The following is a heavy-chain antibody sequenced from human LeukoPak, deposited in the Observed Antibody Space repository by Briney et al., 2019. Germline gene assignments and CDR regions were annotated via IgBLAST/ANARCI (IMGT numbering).Heavy chain of an antibody. CDR3: ARDFMYSIICAGC. V-gene: IGHV3-21*01. Sequence: PGGSLRLSCAASGFTFSSYSMNWVRQAPGKGLEWVSSISSSSYIYYADSVKGRFTISRDNAKNTLYLQMNSLRVEDTAVYYCARDFMYSIICAGCWGQGTLVTVSS. J-gene: IGHJ4*02. CDR1: GFTFSSYS. CDR2: ISSSSYI. D-gene: IGHD6-13*01.